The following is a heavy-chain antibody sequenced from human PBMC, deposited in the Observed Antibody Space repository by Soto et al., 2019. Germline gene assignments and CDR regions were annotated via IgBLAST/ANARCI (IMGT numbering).Heavy chain of an antibody. D-gene: IGHD3-16*01. J-gene: IGHJ4*02. CDR3: ARNLYNTGDFDH. Sequence: QVQLMQSGAEVRKPGASVKVSCKASGYTFTDYDINWVRQATGQGLEWLGWMTPNSGNTGYAQKFQGRVTMTRDTSRSTAYTELSSLTSEDTAVYYCARNLYNTGDFDHWGQGTLVTVSS. CDR2: MTPNSGNT. V-gene: IGHV1-8*02. CDR1: GYTFTDYD.